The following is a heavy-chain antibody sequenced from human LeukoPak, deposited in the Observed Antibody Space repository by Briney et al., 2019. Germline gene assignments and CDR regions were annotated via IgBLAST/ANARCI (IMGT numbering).Heavy chain of an antibody. J-gene: IGHJ4*02. CDR2: INWNGGSK. CDR3: AKRGVVGTTEFDY. CDR1: GFTFDDYG. V-gene: IGHV3-20*04. D-gene: IGHD1-26*01. Sequence: PGGSLRLSCAASGFTFDDYGMSWVRQAPGKGLEWVCSINWNGGSKAYEDSLEGRFTVSRDNARNSLYLQMNGLRTEDTALYYCAKRGVVGTTEFDYWGQGTLVTVSS.